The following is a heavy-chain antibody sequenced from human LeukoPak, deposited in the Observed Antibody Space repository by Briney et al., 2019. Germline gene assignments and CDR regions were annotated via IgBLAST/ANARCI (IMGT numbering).Heavy chain of an antibody. D-gene: IGHD3-9*01. CDR3: AKDNYKLRYFDWSLN. CDR2: ISGSGGST. J-gene: IGHJ4*02. V-gene: IGHV3-23*01. CDR1: GFTFSSYA. Sequence: GGSLRLSCAASGFTFSSYAMSWVRQAPGKGLEWVSAISGSGGSTYYADSVKGRFTISRDNSKNTLYLQMNSLRAEDTAVYYCAKDNYKLRYFDWSLNWGQGTLVTVSS.